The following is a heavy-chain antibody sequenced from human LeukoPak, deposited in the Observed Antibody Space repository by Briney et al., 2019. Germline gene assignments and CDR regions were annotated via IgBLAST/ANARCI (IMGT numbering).Heavy chain of an antibody. CDR3: AKFAYERYYYGMDV. D-gene: IGHD3-22*01. V-gene: IGHV3-33*06. J-gene: IGHJ6*02. Sequence: PGGSLRLSCAASGFTFSSYGMHWVRQAPGKGLEWVAVIWYDGSNKYYADSVKGRFTISRDNSKNTLYLQMNSLRAEDTAVYYCAKFAYERYYYGMDVWGQGTTVTVSS. CDR2: IWYDGSNK. CDR1: GFTFSSYG.